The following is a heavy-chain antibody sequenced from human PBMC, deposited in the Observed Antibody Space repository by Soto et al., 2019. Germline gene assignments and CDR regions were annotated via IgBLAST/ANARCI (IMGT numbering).Heavy chain of an antibody. CDR1: GYTFNTYY. Sequence: QVQLVQSGAEVRKPGASVKVSCKPSGYTFNTYYLHWLRQAPGQALEWMGVIHPSGGGTTYAQKFLGRATVSRDTSTTTVFMELSSLRSDDTAVYYCTTEEFGAGRVGVRYWGQGTLVTVSS. J-gene: IGHJ4*02. CDR3: TTEEFGAGRVGVRY. CDR2: IHPSGGGT. V-gene: IGHV1-46*02. D-gene: IGHD3-10*01.